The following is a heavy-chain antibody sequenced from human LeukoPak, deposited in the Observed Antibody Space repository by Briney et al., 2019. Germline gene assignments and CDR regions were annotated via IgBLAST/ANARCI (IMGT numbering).Heavy chain of an antibody. CDR2: IYYSGSA. Sequence: SKTLSPTCTVSGGSISGFYWGWIRQPPGKGLEWIGFIYYSGSANYNPSLKSRVTMSVDMSKNHFSLKLSSVTAADTAFYYCARDRDSSGWFDYWGQGALVTVSS. V-gene: IGHV4-59*01. D-gene: IGHD6-19*01. CDR3: ARDRDSSGWFDY. J-gene: IGHJ4*02. CDR1: GGSISGFY.